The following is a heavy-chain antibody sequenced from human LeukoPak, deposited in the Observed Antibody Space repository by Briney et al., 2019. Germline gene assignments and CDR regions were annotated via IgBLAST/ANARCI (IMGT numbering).Heavy chain of an antibody. J-gene: IGHJ4*02. V-gene: IGHV4-38-2*02. CDR2: IFQGVST. CDR1: GYSISGGYY. D-gene: IGHD6-19*01. CDR3: ARNNSNGFDF. Sequence: SETLSLTCTVSGYSISGGYYWGWIRQPPGKGLEWIGTIFQGVSTYYNPSLKSRVTTSVDTSKNQFSLKLSSVTAADTAVYYCARNNSNGFDFWSQGTLVTVSS.